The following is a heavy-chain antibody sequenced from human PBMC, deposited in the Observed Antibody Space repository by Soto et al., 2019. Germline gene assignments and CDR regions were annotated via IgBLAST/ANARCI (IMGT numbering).Heavy chain of an antibody. J-gene: IGHJ6*02. D-gene: IGHD3-9*01. CDR3: ARDPTYYDILTGPSHYYYYGMDV. Sequence: ASVKVSCKASGYTFTSYGISWVRQAPGQGLEWMGWISAYNGNTNYAQKLQGRVTMTTDTSTSTAYMELRSLRSDDTAVYYCARDPTYYDILTGPSHYYYYGMDVWGQGTTVTV. CDR1: GYTFTSYG. V-gene: IGHV1-18*01. CDR2: ISAYNGNT.